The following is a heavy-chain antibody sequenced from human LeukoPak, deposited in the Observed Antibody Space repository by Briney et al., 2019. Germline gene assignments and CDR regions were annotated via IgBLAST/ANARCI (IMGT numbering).Heavy chain of an antibody. Sequence: TTSETLSLICAVYGGSFSDYYWSWIRQSPGKGLEWIGEINHSGSTNYNPSLKSRVTISVDTSKNQFSLKLSSVTAADTAVYYCARQTGSGLFSLPGGQGTLVTVSS. V-gene: IGHV4-34*01. CDR1: GGSFSDYY. CDR2: INHSGST. J-gene: IGHJ4*02. D-gene: IGHD3-10*01. CDR3: ARQTGSGLFSLP.